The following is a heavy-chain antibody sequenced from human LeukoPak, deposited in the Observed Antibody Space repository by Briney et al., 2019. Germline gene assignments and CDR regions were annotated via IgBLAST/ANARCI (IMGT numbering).Heavy chain of an antibody. D-gene: IGHD5-12*01. CDR1: GGSISSYY. V-gene: IGHV4-4*07. CDR3: AKEEIMADDAFDI. Sequence: SETLSLTCTVSGGSISSYYWSWIRQPPGKGLEWIGRIYSRGATDYNPSLKSRVTISINTSKNQFSLELSSVTAADTAVYYCAKEEIMADDAFDIWGQGTMVTVSS. J-gene: IGHJ3*02. CDR2: IYSRGAT.